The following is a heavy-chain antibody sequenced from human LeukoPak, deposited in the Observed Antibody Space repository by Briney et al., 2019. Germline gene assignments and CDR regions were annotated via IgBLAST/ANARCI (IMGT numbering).Heavy chain of an antibody. CDR1: GASITNDY. J-gene: IGHJ4*02. CDR3: ATSYDHGWLIGS. V-gene: IGHV4-59*01. CDR2: IHYSGTI. D-gene: IGHD3-16*01. Sequence: SETLSLTCTVSGASITNDYWNWIRQSSGKQLEWIGSIHYSGTINYSPSLKSRITISLDTSKNQFSLKLSSVTAADTAMYYCATSYDHGWLIGSWGQGTLVTVSS.